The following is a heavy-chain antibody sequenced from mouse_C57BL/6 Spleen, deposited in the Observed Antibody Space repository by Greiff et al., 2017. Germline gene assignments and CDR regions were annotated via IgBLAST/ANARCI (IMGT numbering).Heavy chain of an antibody. Sequence: EVKLQESGPVLVKPGASVKMSCKASGYTFTDYYMNWVKQSHGKSLEWIGVINPYNGGTSYNQKFKGKATLTVDKSSSTAYMELNSLTSEDSAVYYCASYYYGSSSHFDYWGQGTTLTVSS. V-gene: IGHV1-19*01. J-gene: IGHJ2*01. D-gene: IGHD1-1*01. CDR3: ASYYYGSSSHFDY. CDR1: GYTFTDYY. CDR2: INPYNGGT.